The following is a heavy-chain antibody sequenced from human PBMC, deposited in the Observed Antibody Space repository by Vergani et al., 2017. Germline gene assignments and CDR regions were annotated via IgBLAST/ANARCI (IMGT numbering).Heavy chain of an antibody. D-gene: IGHD1-26*01. Sequence: EVQLLESGGSLKQPGGSVRLSCAASGFTFSTSAMHWVRQAPGKGLEWVSALTGGGGSTYYADSFKGRFIISRDNSRDTLYLQMNSLRPEEQATYYCVKDAGSYENFFDSWGQGTLVTVSS. CDR2: LTGGGGST. V-gene: IGHV3-23*01. CDR1: GFTFSTSA. J-gene: IGHJ4*02. CDR3: VKDAGSYENFFDS.